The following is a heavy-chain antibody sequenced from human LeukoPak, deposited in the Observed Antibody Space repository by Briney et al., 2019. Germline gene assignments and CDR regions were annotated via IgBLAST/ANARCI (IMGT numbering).Heavy chain of an antibody. Sequence: GASVTVSCTTSGYTITSYAMHWVRLAPGQRLEWMGWINAGNGNTKYSQKFQDRVTITRDTSASTAYMELSSLRSEDTAVYYCARDGCSSTSCYTGVGFDPWGQGTLVTVSS. J-gene: IGHJ5*02. CDR1: GYTITSYA. CDR2: INAGNGNT. CDR3: ARDGCSSTSCYTGVGFDP. D-gene: IGHD2-2*02. V-gene: IGHV1-3*01.